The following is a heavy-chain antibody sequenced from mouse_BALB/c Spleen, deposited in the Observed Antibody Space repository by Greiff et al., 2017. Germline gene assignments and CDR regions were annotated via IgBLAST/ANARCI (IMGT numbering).Heavy chain of an antibody. Sequence: EVQRVESGGGLVKPGGSLKLSCAASGFTFSSYAMSWVRQTPEKRLEWVATISSGGSYTYYPDSVKGRFTISRDNAKNTLYLQMSSLRSEDTAMYYCARFDYDVNYAMDYWGQGTSVTVSS. CDR2: ISSGGSYT. V-gene: IGHV5-9-3*01. D-gene: IGHD2-4*01. CDR3: ARFDYDVNYAMDY. CDR1: GFTFSSYA. J-gene: IGHJ4*01.